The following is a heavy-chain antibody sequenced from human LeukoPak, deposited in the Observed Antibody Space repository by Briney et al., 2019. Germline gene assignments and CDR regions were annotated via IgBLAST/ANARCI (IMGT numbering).Heavy chain of an antibody. CDR3: ARDWYYDFWSGYYGDHDHNKFDP. CDR1: GGTFSSYA. J-gene: IGHJ5*02. V-gene: IGHV1-18*01. CDR2: ISAYNGNT. D-gene: IGHD3-3*01. Sequence: ASVKVSCKASGGTFSSYAISWVRQAPGQGLEWMGWISAYNGNTNYAQKLQGRVTMTTDTSTSIAYMELRSLRSDDTAVYYCARDWYYDFWSGYYGDHDHNKFDPWGQGTLVTVSS.